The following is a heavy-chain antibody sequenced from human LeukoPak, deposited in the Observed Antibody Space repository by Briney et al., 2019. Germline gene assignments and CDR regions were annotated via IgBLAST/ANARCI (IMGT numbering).Heavy chain of an antibody. V-gene: IGHV1-69*06. D-gene: IGHD3-10*01. Sequence: SVKVSCKASGGAFSSYAISWVRQAPGQGLEWMGRIIPIFGTANYAQKFQGRVTITADKSTSTAYMELSSLRSEDTAVYYCARIGYYGSGSYYNSGFDYWGQGTLVTVSS. CDR1: GGAFSSYA. CDR2: IIPIFGTA. CDR3: ARIGYYGSGSYYNSGFDY. J-gene: IGHJ4*02.